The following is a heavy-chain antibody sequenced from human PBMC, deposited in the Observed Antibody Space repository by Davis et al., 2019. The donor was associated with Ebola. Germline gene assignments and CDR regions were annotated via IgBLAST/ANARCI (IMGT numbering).Heavy chain of an antibody. V-gene: IGHV3-30*04. Sequence: GSLRLSCAASGFAFQNYAIHWVRQAPGKGLEWVAVISYDTKNKYYADSVKGRFTISRDNSKNTLYLQMNSLTIEDTAVYYCAIDDYGMDVWGQGTTVTVSS. CDR2: ISYDTKNK. J-gene: IGHJ6*02. CDR3: AIDDYGMDV. CDR1: GFAFQNYA.